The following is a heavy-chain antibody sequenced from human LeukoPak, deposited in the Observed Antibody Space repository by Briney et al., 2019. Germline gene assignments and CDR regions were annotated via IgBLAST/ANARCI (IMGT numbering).Heavy chain of an antibody. J-gene: IGHJ5*02. CDR1: GFTVSSNY. CDR3: ARDRMSNWFDP. D-gene: IGHD2-15*01. CDR2: IYSGGST. Sequence: PGGSLRLSCAASGFTVSSNYMSWVRQAPGKGLEWVSVIYSGGSTYYADSVKGRFTISRDNSKNTLYLQMNSLRAEDTAVYYCARDRMSNWFDPWGQGTLVTVSS. V-gene: IGHV3-53*01.